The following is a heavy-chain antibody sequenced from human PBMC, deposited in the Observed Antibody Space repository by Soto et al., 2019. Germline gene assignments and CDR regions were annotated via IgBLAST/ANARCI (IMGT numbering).Heavy chain of an antibody. D-gene: IGHD2-15*01. Sequence: ASVKVSCKASGYTFTSYGISWVRQAPGQGLEWMGWISAYNGNTNYAQKLQGRVTMTTDTSTSTAYMELRSLRSDDTAVYYCARDSWADSESGSCYRHWGQGTLVTVS. CDR2: ISAYNGNT. CDR1: GYTFTSYG. J-gene: IGHJ4*02. CDR3: ARDSWADSESGSCYRH. V-gene: IGHV1-18*01.